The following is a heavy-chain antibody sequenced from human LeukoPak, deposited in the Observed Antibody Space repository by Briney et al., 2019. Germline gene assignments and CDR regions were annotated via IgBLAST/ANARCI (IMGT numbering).Heavy chain of an antibody. CDR3: ARDYPTSGIVTIFDY. Sequence: GGSLRLSCASSGFTFNNYAMAWVRQAPGKGLEWVSSITASGGSTYCADSVKGRFTISRDNSKNTLYLQMSSLRAEDTAVYYCARDYPTSGIVTIFDYWGQGTLVTVSS. CDR2: ITASGGST. D-gene: IGHD1-1*01. V-gene: IGHV3-23*01. J-gene: IGHJ4*02. CDR1: GFTFNNYA.